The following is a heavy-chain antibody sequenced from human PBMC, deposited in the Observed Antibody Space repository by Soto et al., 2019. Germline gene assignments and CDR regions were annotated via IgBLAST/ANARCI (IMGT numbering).Heavy chain of an antibody. V-gene: IGHV1-3*01. CDR1: GYTFTHYA. J-gene: IGHJ4*02. CDR3: ARGLAAAGA. Sequence: QVQLVQSGAEVKKPGASVKVSCTASGYTFTHYAIHWVRHAPGQRLEWMGFINAGSGNTEYSQTFQGRLTFTKDTAASTAYMDLSSLRSEDTALYYCARGLAAAGAGGQGTRVTVSS. CDR2: INAGSGNT. D-gene: IGHD6-13*01.